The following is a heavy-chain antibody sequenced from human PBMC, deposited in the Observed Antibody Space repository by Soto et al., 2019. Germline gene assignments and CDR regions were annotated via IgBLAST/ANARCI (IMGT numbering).Heavy chain of an antibody. CDR1: GYTFTSYG. CDR2: ISAYNGNT. CDR3: ARGPIAASIGSYNWFDP. J-gene: IGHJ5*02. D-gene: IGHD6-6*01. Sequence: ASVKVSCKASGYTFTSYGISWVRQAPGQGLEWMGWISAYNGNTNYAQKLQGRVTMTTDTSTSTAYMELRSLRSDDTAVYYCARGPIAASIGSYNWFDPWGQGTLVTVSS. V-gene: IGHV1-18*01.